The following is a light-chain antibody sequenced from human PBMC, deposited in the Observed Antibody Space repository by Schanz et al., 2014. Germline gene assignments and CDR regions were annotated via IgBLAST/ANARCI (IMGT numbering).Light chain of an antibody. V-gene: IGKV3D-20*02. CDR3: QQRSNWPPLT. CDR1: QIVITNF. J-gene: IGKJ4*01. CDR2: DAS. Sequence: EIVLTQTPGTLSLSPGERAALSCRASQIVITNFLAWYQQKPGQAPRLLISDASNRATGVPDRFSGSGSGTDFTLTISSLEPEDFAVYYCQQRSNWPPLTFGGGTKVEIK.